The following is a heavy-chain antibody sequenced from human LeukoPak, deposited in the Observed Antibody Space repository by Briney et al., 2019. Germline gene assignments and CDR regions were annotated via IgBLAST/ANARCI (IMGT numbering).Heavy chain of an antibody. J-gene: IGHJ4*02. D-gene: IGHD3-10*01. Sequence: GGSLRLSCAASGFTFSTYSMNWVRQAPGKGLEWVSSISSSGSYIYYADSVKGRFTISRDNAKNSLYLQMNSLRAEDTAVYYCARVLYGSGSYSPYFDYWGQGTLVTVSS. CDR3: ARVLYGSGSYSPYFDY. CDR2: ISSSGSYI. V-gene: IGHV3-21*04. CDR1: GFTFSTYS.